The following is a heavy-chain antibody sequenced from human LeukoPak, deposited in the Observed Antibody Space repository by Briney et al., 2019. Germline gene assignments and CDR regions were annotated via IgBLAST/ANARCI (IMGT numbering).Heavy chain of an antibody. CDR1: GGTFSSYA. CDR3: ARDPGNYYDSSGYYYETTFDY. Sequence: ASVKVSCKASGGTFSSYAISWVRQAPGQGLEWMGWISAYNGNTNYAQKLQGRVTMTTDTSTSTAYMELRSLRSDDTAVYYCARDPGNYYDSSGYYYETTFDYWGQGTLVTVSS. V-gene: IGHV1-18*01. J-gene: IGHJ4*02. CDR2: ISAYNGNT. D-gene: IGHD3-22*01.